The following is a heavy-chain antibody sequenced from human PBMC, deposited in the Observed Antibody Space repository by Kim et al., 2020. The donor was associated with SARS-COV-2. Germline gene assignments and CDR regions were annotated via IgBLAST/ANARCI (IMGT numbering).Heavy chain of an antibody. CDR3: ARDGHGISYYFYD. CDR2: IDPNSGGT. J-gene: IGHJ4*02. CDR1: GYTFTDDY. D-gene: IGHD3-3*02. V-gene: IGHV1-2*06. Sequence: ASVKVSCKASGYTFTDDYIHWVRQAPGQGLEWMGRIDPNSGGTNYAQKFRGRVIMTRDTSISTAYMELSRLRSDDTAVYYCARDGHGISYYFYDWGQGTLVTVSS.